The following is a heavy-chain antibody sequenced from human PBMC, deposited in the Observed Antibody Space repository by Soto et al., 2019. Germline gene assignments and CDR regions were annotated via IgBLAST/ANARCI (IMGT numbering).Heavy chain of an antibody. CDR3: ARGGYCSGGSCYLFDP. Sequence: QVQLQQSGPGLVKPSQTLSLTCAISGDSVSSNSAAWNWIRQSPSRGLEWLGRTYYRSKWYNDYTVSVKSRITINPDTSKNQFSLQLNSVTPEDTAVYYCARGGYCSGGSCYLFDPWGQGTLVTVSS. CDR2: TYYRSKWYN. V-gene: IGHV6-1*01. J-gene: IGHJ5*02. CDR1: GDSVSSNSAA. D-gene: IGHD2-15*01.